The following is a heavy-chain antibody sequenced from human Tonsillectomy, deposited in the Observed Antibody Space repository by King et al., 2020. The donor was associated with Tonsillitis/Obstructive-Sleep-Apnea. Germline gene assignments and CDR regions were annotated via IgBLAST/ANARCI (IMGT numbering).Heavy chain of an antibody. CDR2: ISSTTNVR. CDR3: ARVIAWFDP. D-gene: IGHD6-13*01. V-gene: IGHV3-48*02. CDR1: GFTFSDYS. J-gene: IGHJ5*02. Sequence: LVESGGGLVQPGGSLRLSCAASGFTFSDYSMHLVRQAPGKGLEWVSYISSTTNVRYYADSVKGRLTISRDNAKNSLSLQMNSLRDEDTAVYYCARVIAWFDPWGQGTLVTVSS.